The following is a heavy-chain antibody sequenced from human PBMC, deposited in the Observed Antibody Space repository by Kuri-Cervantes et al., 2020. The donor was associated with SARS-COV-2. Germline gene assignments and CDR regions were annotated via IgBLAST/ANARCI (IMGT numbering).Heavy chain of an antibody. V-gene: IGHV3-30*18. D-gene: IGHD2-21*01. CDR1: GFTFSNSG. J-gene: IGHJ4*02. CDR2: ILYDGSNK. CDR3: AKDRVGVQDF. Sequence: GGSLRLSCAASGFTFSNSGMHWVRQAPGKGLEWLGVILYDGSNKYYGDSVKGRFTISRDNSQNTLYLHMKSLRSEDTAMYYCAKDRVGVQDFWGQGTLVTVSS.